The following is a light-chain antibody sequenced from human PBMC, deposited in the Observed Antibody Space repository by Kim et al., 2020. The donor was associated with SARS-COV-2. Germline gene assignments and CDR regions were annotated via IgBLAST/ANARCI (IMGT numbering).Light chain of an antibody. J-gene: IGKJ1*01. Sequence: VRHRAPITCPPTHAIGNSLAWFQQKPGKVPKRLIFAASNLESGVPSRFSGSGSGTEFTLTISSLHPEDFATYYCLQHNTYPRTFGQGTKVDIK. CDR1: HAIGNS. V-gene: IGKV1-17*03. CDR2: AAS. CDR3: LQHNTYPRT.